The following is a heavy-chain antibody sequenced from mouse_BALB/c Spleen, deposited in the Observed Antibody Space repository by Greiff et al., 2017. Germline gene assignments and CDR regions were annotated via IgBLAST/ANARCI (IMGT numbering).Heavy chain of an antibody. V-gene: IGHV5-17*02. CDR2: ISSGSSTI. J-gene: IGHJ2*01. CDR3: ARSGITTVVAIDY. D-gene: IGHD1-1*01. Sequence: EVHLVESGGGLVQPGGSRKLSCAASGFTFSSFGMHWVRQAPEKGLEWVAYISSGSSTIYYADTVKGRFTISRDNPKNTLFLQMTSLRSEDTAMYYCARSGITTVVAIDYWGQGTTLTVSS. CDR1: GFTFSSFG.